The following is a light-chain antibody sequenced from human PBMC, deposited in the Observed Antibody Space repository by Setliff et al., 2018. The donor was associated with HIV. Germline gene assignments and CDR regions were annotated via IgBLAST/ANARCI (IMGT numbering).Light chain of an antibody. CDR2: DAS. V-gene: IGLV3-21*03. CDR3: QVWDSSIDHYV. Sequence: SYELTQPPSVSVAPGKTATITCGGNNIGSKSVQWYQQKPGQAPAMVVYDASDRPSGVPERFSGSKSGNTATLTISRVEAGDEADYYCQVWDSSIDHYVFGTGTKVTVL. J-gene: IGLJ1*01. CDR1: NIGSKS.